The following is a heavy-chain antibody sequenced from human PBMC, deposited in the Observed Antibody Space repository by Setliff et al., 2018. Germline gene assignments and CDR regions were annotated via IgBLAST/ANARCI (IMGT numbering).Heavy chain of an antibody. V-gene: IGHV1-2*04. CDR3: ARSDHLVVDGFDV. Sequence: ASVKVSCKTSGYAFTDNYIHWARQAPGQGLEWMGWINPKTRGTNLAQKFQGWVSMTRDTSITTAYMELSRLTSDDMAVYFCARSDHLVVDGFDVWGQGTMVTVSS. CDR2: INPKTRGT. D-gene: IGHD3-16*01. CDR1: GYAFTDNY. J-gene: IGHJ3*01.